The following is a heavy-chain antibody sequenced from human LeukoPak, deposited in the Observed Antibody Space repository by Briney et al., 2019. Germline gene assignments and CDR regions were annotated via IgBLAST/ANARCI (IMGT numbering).Heavy chain of an antibody. D-gene: IGHD6-13*01. J-gene: IGHJ4*02. CDR3: ARDPYSSSWFDY. V-gene: IGHV3-30*02. CDR2: IRNDGSNK. CDR1: GFTFSSNG. Sequence: GSLRLSCVASGFTFSSNGMHWVRQAPGKGLEWVAFIRNDGSNKYYVDSVKGRFTIYRDNSKNTLYLQMNSLRAEDTAVYYCARDPYSSSWFDYWGQGTLVTVSS.